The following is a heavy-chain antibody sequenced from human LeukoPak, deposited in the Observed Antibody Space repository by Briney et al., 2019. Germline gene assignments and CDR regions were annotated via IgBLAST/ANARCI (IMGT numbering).Heavy chain of an antibody. CDR3: ARDYYGSGSFDY. CDR2: ISSSSSSYI. CDR1: GFTFSSYS. V-gene: IGHV3-21*01. Sequence: SGGSLRLSCAASGFTFSSYSMNWVRQAPGKGLEWVSSISSSSSSYIYYADSVKGRFTISRDNAKNSLYLQMNSLRAEDTAVYYCARDYYGSGSFDYWGQGTLVTVSS. J-gene: IGHJ4*02. D-gene: IGHD3-10*01.